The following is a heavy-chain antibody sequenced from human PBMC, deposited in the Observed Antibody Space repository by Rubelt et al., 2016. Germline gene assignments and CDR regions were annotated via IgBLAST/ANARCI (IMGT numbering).Heavy chain of an antibody. CDR3: AGMYCSGGSCSRGFDY. CDR2: IKPSGRT. D-gene: IGHD2-15*01. J-gene: IGHJ4*02. Sequence: QVQLQQWGAGLLKPSETLSLTCAVYGGSFSGYYWSWTRPPPGTGLVWIGEIKPSGRTNYNPSLNLRFTISYATSQDPFSLKLSSMSAADTAVYYVAGMYCSGGSCSRGFDYWGQGTLVTVSS. V-gene: IGHV4-34*01. CDR1: GGSFSGYY.